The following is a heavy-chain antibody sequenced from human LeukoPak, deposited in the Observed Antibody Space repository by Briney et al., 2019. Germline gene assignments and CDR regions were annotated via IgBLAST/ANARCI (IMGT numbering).Heavy chain of an antibody. CDR1: GFTFTSYW. CDR2: IKQDGSEK. D-gene: IGHD6-13*01. Sequence: GSLRLSCSASGFTFTSYWMNWVRQAPGKGLEWVANIKQDGSEKYYVDSVKGRFTISRDNAKNSLYLQMNSLRAEDTAIYYCARGGYSRDYWGQGTLVTVSS. V-gene: IGHV3-7*03. CDR3: ARGGYSRDY. J-gene: IGHJ4*02.